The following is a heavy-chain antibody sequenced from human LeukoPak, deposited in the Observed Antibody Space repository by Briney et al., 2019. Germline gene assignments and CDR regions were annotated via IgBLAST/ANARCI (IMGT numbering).Heavy chain of an antibody. V-gene: IGHV3-30*04. CDR2: ISYDGNDK. CDR3: AKDQYDYVRGEFDY. CDR1: GFTFSSYA. D-gene: IGHD3-16*01. Sequence: GGSLRLSCAASGFTFSSYAIHWVRQAPGKGLEWVAVISYDGNDKHYADSVKGRFTISRDNSKNTLYLQMNSLRVEDTAVYYCAKDQYDYVRGEFDYWGQGTLVTVSS. J-gene: IGHJ4*02.